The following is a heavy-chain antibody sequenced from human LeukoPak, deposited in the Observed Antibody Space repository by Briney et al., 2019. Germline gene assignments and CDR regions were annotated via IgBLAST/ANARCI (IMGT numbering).Heavy chain of an antibody. D-gene: IGHD1-26*01. Sequence: PSETLSLTCTVSGGSISTYYWSWIRQPPGKGLEWIGYIYYTGSTSYNPSLKSRVTMSLDASKNQVSLELNSVTPADTAVYYCARGGNYWPQWWFDPWGRGTLVSVSS. CDR3: ARGGNYWPQWWFDP. V-gene: IGHV4-59*01. CDR2: IYYTGST. CDR1: GGSISTYY. J-gene: IGHJ5*02.